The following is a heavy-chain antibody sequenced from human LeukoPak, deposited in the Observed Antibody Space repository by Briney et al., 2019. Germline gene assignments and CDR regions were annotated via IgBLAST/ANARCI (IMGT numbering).Heavy chain of an antibody. V-gene: IGHV4-34*01. J-gene: IGHJ6*02. Sequence: SETLSLTCAVYGGSFSGYYWSWIRQPPGKGLEWIGETNHSGSTNYNPSLKSRVTISVDTSKNQFSLKLSSVTAADTAVYYCARGDYDILTGYYTSYYYYGMDVWGQGTTVTVSS. CDR1: GGSFSGYY. CDR2: TNHSGST. CDR3: ARGDYDILTGYYTSYYYYGMDV. D-gene: IGHD3-9*01.